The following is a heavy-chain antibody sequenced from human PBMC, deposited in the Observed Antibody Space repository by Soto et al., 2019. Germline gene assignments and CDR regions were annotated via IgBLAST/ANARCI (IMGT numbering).Heavy chain of an antibody. J-gene: IGHJ4*02. D-gene: IGHD5-18*01. CDR2: IYYSGST. CDR1: GGSISSSSYY. V-gene: IGHV4-39*01. CDR3: ARTALIKDVDTAMANPTAQRFYFDY. Sequence: SETLSLTCTVSGGSISSSSYYWGWIRQPPGKGLEWIGSIYYSGSTYYNPSLKSRVTISVDTSKNQFSLKLSSVTAAVTDVYYCARTALIKDVDTAMANPTAQRFYFDYWGQGTLVTVSS.